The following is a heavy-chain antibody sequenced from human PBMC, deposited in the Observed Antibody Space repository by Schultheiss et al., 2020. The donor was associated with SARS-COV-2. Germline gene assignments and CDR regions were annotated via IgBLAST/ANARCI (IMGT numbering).Heavy chain of an antibody. CDR3: AKVGRIIRRPGRSNEPHFDY. V-gene: IGHV3-30*18. Sequence: GGSLRLSCAASGFTFSSYGMHWVRQAPGKGLEWVAVISYDGSNKYYADSVKGRFTISRDNAKNSLYLQMNSLRAEDTAVYYCAKVGRIIRRPGRSNEPHFDYWGQGTLVTVSS. J-gene: IGHJ4*02. CDR2: ISYDGSNK. D-gene: IGHD1-1*01. CDR1: GFTFSSYG.